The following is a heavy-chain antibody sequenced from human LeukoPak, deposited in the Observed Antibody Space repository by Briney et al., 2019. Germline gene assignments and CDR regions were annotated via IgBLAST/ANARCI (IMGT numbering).Heavy chain of an antibody. Sequence: SQTLSLTCTVSGGSISSGGYYWSWIRQHPGKGLEWIGYIYYSGSTYYNPSLKSRVTISVDTSKNQFSLKLSSVTAADTAVYYCARGRWYYDSSGYGPFDYWGQGTLVTVSS. CDR2: IYYSGST. V-gene: IGHV4-31*03. CDR3: ARGRWYYDSSGYGPFDY. D-gene: IGHD3-22*01. CDR1: GGSISSGGYY. J-gene: IGHJ4*02.